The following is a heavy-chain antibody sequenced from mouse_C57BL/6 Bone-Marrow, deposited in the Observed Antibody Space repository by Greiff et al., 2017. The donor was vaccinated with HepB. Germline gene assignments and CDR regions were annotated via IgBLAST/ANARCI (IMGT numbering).Heavy chain of an antibody. D-gene: IGHD2-3*01. CDR1: GYTFTSYW. Sequence: VQLQQPGAELVKPGASVKMSCKASGYTFTSYWITWVKQRPGQGLEWIGDIYPGSGSTNYNEKFKSKATLTVDTSSSTAYMQLSSLTSEDSAVYYCAREGLLLRGGFAYWGHGTLVTVSA. CDR2: IYPGSGST. V-gene: IGHV1-55*01. J-gene: IGHJ3*01. CDR3: AREGLLLRGGFAY.